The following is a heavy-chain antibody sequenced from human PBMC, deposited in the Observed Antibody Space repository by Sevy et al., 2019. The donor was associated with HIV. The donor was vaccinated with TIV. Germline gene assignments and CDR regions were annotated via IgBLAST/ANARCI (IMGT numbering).Heavy chain of an antibody. D-gene: IGHD2-2*01. J-gene: IGHJ4*02. CDR3: ARGSSSWYDY. V-gene: IGHV1-18*01. CDR1: GYTFTTYN. Sequence: ASVKVSCKASGYTFTTYNIVCVRQAPGQGLEWLAWMSPYNGNKNYAQRVQGRVTMTTDTFTDTAFLVLRSLKFDDTAVYYCARGSSSWYDYWGQGTLVTVSS. CDR2: MSPYNGNK.